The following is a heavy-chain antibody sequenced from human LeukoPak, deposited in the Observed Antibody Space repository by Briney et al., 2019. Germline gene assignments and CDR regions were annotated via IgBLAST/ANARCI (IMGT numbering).Heavy chain of an antibody. J-gene: IGHJ5*02. D-gene: IGHD1-26*01. CDR3: ARARAVGATTYWFDP. CDR2: IIPIFGTA. V-gene: IGHV1-69*13. Sequence: SVKVSCKASGGTFSSYAISWVRQAPGQGLEWMGGIIPIFGTANYAQKFQGRVTITADESTSTAYMELSRLRSDDTAVYYCARARAVGATTYWFDPWGQGTLVTVSS. CDR1: GGTFSSYA.